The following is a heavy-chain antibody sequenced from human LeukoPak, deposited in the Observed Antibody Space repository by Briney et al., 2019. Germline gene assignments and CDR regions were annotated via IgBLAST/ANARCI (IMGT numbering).Heavy chain of an antibody. V-gene: IGHV3-48*01. CDR1: GFTFSSYS. D-gene: IGHD3-3*01. CDR3: ARDEADWSGDAFDI. CDR2: ISSSSSTI. Sequence: PGGSLRLSCAASGFTFSSYSMNWVRQAPGKGLEWVSYISSSSSTIYYADSVKGRFTISRDNAKNSLYLQMNSLRAEDTAVYYCARDEADWSGDAFDIWGQGTMVTVSS. J-gene: IGHJ3*02.